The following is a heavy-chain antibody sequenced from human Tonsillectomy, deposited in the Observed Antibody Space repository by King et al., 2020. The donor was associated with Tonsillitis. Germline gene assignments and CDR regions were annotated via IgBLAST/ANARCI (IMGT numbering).Heavy chain of an antibody. V-gene: IGHV1-2*02. Sequence: HVQLVESGAEVKKPGASVKVSCRASAYTFTAFHIHWVRQAPGQGLEWMGWINPHSGNTNYAQKFQGRVSMTRDTSIGSAYLELSGLRYDDTAIYYCARDRRPTYSGSTVWYFALWGRGTLLTVSS. J-gene: IGHJ2*01. D-gene: IGHD5-12*01. CDR1: AYTFTAFH. CDR2: INPHSGNT. CDR3: ARDRRPTYSGSTVWYFAL.